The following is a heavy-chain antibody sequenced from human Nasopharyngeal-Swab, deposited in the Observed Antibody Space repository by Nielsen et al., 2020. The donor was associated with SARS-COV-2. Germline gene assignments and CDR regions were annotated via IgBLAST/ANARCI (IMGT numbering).Heavy chain of an antibody. CDR1: GFIFSDSA. CDR2: IRSKGNSYAT. Sequence: GESLKISCAASGFIFSDSAIHWVRQASGQGLDWVGRIRSKGNSYATEYAASVEGRFTISRDDSKNTAYLQMNSLMTEDTAVYYCSRCGGSCYTGKDYWGQGTLVTVSS. J-gene: IGHJ4*02. V-gene: IGHV3-73*01. CDR3: SRCGGSCYTGKDY. D-gene: IGHD2-15*01.